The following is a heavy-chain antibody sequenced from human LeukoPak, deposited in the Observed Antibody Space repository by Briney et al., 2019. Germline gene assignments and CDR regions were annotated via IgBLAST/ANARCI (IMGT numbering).Heavy chain of an antibody. V-gene: IGHV4-34*03. J-gene: IGHJ5*02. CDR3: TKIIAAAAPFDP. CDR1: GGSFSGYY. Sequence: SETLSLTCAVCGGSFSGYYWSWLRQPPGKGLEWMGEINHSGSTNYNPSLMRRVTISVHTSKNQFYLKLTYGPPADPAVYYFTKIIAAAAPFDPWGQGTLVTVSS. D-gene: IGHD6-13*01. CDR2: INHSGST.